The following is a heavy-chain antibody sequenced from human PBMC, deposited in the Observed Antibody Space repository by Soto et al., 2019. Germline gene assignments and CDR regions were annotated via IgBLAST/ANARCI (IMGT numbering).Heavy chain of an antibody. V-gene: IGHV4-61*01. CDR2: ISYTGNS. CDR3: AGYGSGMKDY. Sequence: QVQLQESGPGLVKPSETLSLTCRGSGGSVSSPFYYWSWIRQPPGKGLEWIGYISYTGNSSCIPSLQGRVPISIDTSTNQFSLKLNSVTAADTAVYYCAGYGSGMKDYWGQGTLVTVSS. CDR1: GGSVSSPFYY. D-gene: IGHD3-10*01. J-gene: IGHJ4*02.